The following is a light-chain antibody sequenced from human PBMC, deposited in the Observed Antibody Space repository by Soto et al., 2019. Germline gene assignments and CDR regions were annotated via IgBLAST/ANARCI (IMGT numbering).Light chain of an antibody. Sequence: QSVLTQPPSASGTPGQRVTISCSGSSSNIGSNTVNWYQQLPGTAPKLLIYSNNQRPSGVPDRFPGSKSGTSASLAISGLQSEDEADYYCAAWDDSLNVYVFGTGPKVTVL. V-gene: IGLV1-44*01. CDR1: SSNIGSNT. J-gene: IGLJ1*01. CDR2: SNN. CDR3: AAWDDSLNVYV.